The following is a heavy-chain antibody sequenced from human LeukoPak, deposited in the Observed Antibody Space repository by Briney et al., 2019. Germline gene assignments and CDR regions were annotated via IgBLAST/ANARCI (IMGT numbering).Heavy chain of an antibody. CDR1: GGSFSGYY. D-gene: IGHD2-2*01. V-gene: IGHV4-34*01. CDR2: INHSGST. J-gene: IGHJ6*03. Sequence: SETLSLTCAVYGGSFSGYYWSWVRQPPGKGLEWIGDINHSGSTNYNPSLKSRVTISVDTSKNQFSLKLSSVTAADTAVYYCARGRYCSSTSCHIYYYYYMDVWGKGTTVTVSS. CDR3: ARGRYCSSTSCHIYYYYYMDV.